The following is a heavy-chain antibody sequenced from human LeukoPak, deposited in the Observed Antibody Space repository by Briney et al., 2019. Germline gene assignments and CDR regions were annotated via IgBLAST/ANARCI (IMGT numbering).Heavy chain of an antibody. V-gene: IGHV1-2*07. CDR1: GYTFTGYY. CDR3: ARVDRALDY. Sequence: ASVKVSCKASGYTFTGYYMHWVRQAPGQGLEWMGWFNPNSGGANYAHKFQDRVTMTRDTSISTAYMELSRLTFDDTAVYYCARVDRALDYWGQGTLVTVSS. J-gene: IGHJ4*02. CDR2: FNPNSGGA.